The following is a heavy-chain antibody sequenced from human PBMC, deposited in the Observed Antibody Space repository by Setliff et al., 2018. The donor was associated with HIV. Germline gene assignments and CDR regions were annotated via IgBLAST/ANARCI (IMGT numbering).Heavy chain of an antibody. Sequence: GGSLRLSCAASGFIFGNFGLHWVRQAPGKGLEWVANINQDGSVKYYMDSVEGRFSISRDNADNSLYLQMDSLRGEDTAIYYCALLWPFDYWGQGALVTVSS. CDR3: ALLWPFDY. J-gene: IGHJ4*02. D-gene: IGHD3-10*01. CDR2: INQDGSVK. CDR1: GFIFGNFG. V-gene: IGHV3-7*03.